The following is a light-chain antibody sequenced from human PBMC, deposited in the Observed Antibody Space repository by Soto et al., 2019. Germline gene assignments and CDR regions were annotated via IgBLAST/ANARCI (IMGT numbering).Light chain of an antibody. CDR2: SAS. J-gene: IGKJ2*01. CDR1: QSISTY. CDR3: QVSYNIPYT. V-gene: IGKV1-39*01. Sequence: DIQMTQSPSSLSASVGDRVTITCRASQSISTYLNWYQQKPGKAPKLLIYSASSLQSGAPSRFSGSGSGTDFTLTISSLQPEDFAAYYRQVSYNIPYTFGQGTRLEIK.